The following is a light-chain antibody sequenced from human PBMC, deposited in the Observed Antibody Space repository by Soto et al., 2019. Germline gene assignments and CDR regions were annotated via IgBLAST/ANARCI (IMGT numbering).Light chain of an antibody. CDR3: CSYAGGASVV. CDR1: ISDVGRYNL. CDR2: EDI. V-gene: IGLV2-23*01. J-gene: IGLJ2*01. Sequence: QSALTQPASVSGSPGQSITISCTGTISDVGRYNLVSWYQQHPDKAPKLIIYEDIERPSGVSHRFSGSTSGNTASLTISGLQTEDEANYYCCSYAGGASVVFGGGTKLTVL.